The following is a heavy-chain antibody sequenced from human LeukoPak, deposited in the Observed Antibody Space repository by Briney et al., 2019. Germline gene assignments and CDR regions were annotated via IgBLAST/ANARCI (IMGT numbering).Heavy chain of an antibody. V-gene: IGHV3-23*01. CDR1: GFTFSNYV. Sequence: GGSLRLSCAASGFTFSNYVMNWVRQAPGKGLEWDSVISGTGAITYYADSVKGRFTISRDNSKNTLYLQMNSLRAEDTALYYCAKETYNSGWFPDYWGQGTLVTVSS. D-gene: IGHD6-19*01. J-gene: IGHJ4*02. CDR3: AKETYNSGWFPDY. CDR2: ISGTGAIT.